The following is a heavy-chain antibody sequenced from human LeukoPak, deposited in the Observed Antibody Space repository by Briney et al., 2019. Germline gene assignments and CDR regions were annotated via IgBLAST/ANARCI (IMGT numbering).Heavy chain of an antibody. Sequence: ASVKVSCKASGYTFTSYGISWVRQAPGQGLEWMGWTSAYNGNTNYAQKLQGRVTMTTDTSTSTAYMELRSLRSDDTAVYYCARVQTLGALASFDYWGQGTLVTVSS. CDR1: GYTFTSYG. D-gene: IGHD3-16*01. CDR2: TSAYNGNT. J-gene: IGHJ4*02. CDR3: ARVQTLGALASFDY. V-gene: IGHV1-18*01.